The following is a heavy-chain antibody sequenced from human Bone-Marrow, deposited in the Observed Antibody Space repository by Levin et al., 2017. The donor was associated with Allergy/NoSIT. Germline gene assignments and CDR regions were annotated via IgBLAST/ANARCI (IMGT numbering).Heavy chain of an antibody. J-gene: IGHJ6*02. CDR1: GLSFSNYD. Sequence: GGSLRLSCAASGLSFSNYDMNWVRQAPGKGLEWVSSISGGSSRIYYADSVKGRFTISRDNAKNSLSLQMNSLRVEDTAVYYCASWAMFYYDGSDFDYFYYGMDVWGQGTTVTVSS. CDR2: ISGGSSRI. D-gene: IGHD3-16*01. CDR3: ASWAMFYYDGSDFDYFYYGMDV. V-gene: IGHV3-21*06.